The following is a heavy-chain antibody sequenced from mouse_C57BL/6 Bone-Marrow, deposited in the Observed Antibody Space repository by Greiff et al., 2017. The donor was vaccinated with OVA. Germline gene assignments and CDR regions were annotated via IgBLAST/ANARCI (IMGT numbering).Heavy chain of an antibody. J-gene: IGHJ2*01. D-gene: IGHD2-3*01. V-gene: IGHV1-61*01. Sequence: QVQLQQSGAELVRPGSSVKLSCKASGYTFTSYWMDWVKQRPGQGLEWIGNIYPSDSETHYNQKFKDKATLTVDKSSSTAYMQLSSLTSEDSAVYYCARRRIYDGYYFDYWGQGTTLTVSS. CDR3: ARRRIYDGYYFDY. CDR2: IYPSDSET. CDR1: GYTFTSYW.